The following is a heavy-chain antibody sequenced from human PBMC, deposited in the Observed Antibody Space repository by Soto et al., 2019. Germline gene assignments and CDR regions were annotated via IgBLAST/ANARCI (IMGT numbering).Heavy chain of an antibody. CDR3: ARLGRGSYYDY. Sequence: EVQLLESGGGLVQPGGSLRLSCAASGFTFSSYAMRWVRQAPVKGLEWVSAISGSGGSTYYADSVKGRFTISRDNSKNTLYLQMNSLRAEDTAVDYCARLGRGSYYDYWGHGTLVNVSS. CDR2: ISGSGGST. D-gene: IGHD3-16*01. CDR1: GFTFSSYA. J-gene: IGHJ4*01. V-gene: IGHV3-23*01.